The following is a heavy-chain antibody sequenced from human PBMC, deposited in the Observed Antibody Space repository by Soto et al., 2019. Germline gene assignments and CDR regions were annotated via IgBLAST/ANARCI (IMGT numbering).Heavy chain of an antibody. Sequence: VPLVESGGGLVQPGGSLRLACAASGFTCSSYWVSWVRQAPGKGLEWVANIKQDGSEKYYVDYVKGRFTISRDNAKNSLYLKMNSLRAEDTDVSYCLTVDGSDAFDIWGQGTMVTVSS. D-gene: IGHD3-10*01. CDR1: GFTCSSYW. J-gene: IGHJ3*02. CDR3: LTVDGSDAFDI. V-gene: IGHV3-7*01. CDR2: IKQDGSEK.